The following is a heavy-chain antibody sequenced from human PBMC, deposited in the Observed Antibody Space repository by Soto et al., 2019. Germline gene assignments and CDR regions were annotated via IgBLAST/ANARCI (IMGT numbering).Heavy chain of an antibody. V-gene: IGHV4-59*01. J-gene: IGHJ5*02. CDR1: GGSISSYY. CDR2: IYYSGST. D-gene: IGHD2-2*01. Sequence: SETLSLTCTVSGGSISSYYWSWIRQPPGKGLEWIGYIYYSGSTNYNPSLKSRVTISVDTSKNQFSLKLSSVTAADTAVYYCARGIVDVVVPAPLFDPWGQGTLVTVSS. CDR3: ARGIVDVVVPAPLFDP.